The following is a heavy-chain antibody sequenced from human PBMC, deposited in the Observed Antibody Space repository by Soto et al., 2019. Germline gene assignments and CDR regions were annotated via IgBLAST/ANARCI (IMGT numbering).Heavy chain of an antibody. D-gene: IGHD3-9*01. CDR3: VQAPRPHLDYLLGSVY. Sequence: GGSLRLSYAASGFTFSSYVSYGMNWIRQAPGKGLEWVAVIWLDGSNEYYADSVKGRFTVSRDNSKNTLYLQMNSLRAEDTAVYYCVQAPRPHLDYLLGSVYLGQGTLVTVSS. J-gene: IGHJ4*02. CDR1: GFTFSSYVSYG. V-gene: IGHV3-33*01. CDR2: IWLDGSNE.